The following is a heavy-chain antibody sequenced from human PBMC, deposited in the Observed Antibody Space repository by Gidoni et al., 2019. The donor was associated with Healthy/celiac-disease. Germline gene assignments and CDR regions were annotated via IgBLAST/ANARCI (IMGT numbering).Heavy chain of an antibody. J-gene: IGHJ4*02. CDR2: ISYDGSNK. CDR3: ARDPVKWLRLPHYYFDY. Sequence: QVQLVESGGGVVQPGRSLRLSCAASGFTFSSYAMHWVRQAPGKGLEWVAVISYDGSNKYYADSVKGRFTISRDNSKNTLYLQMNSLRAEDTAVYYCARDPVKWLRLPHYYFDYWGQGTLVTVSS. CDR1: GFTFSSYA. D-gene: IGHD5-12*01. V-gene: IGHV3-30-3*01.